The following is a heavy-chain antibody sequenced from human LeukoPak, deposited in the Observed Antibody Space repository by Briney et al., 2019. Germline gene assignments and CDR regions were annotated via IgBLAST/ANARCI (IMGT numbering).Heavy chain of an antibody. Sequence: SETLSLTCAVYGGSFSGYHWSWIRQPPGKGLEWIGEINHSGSTNYNPSLKSRVTISVDTSKNQFSLKLSSVTAVDTAVYYCARDVVGGGDKKYYFDYWGQGTLVTVSS. D-gene: IGHD2-21*02. CDR1: GGSFSGYH. V-gene: IGHV4-34*01. CDR2: INHSGST. CDR3: ARDVVGGGDKKYYFDY. J-gene: IGHJ4*02.